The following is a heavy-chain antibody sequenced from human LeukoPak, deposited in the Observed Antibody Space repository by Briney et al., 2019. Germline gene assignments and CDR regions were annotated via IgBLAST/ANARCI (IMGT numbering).Heavy chain of an antibody. D-gene: IGHD6-19*01. CDR2: NLPGDSDT. J-gene: IGHJ4*02. CDR3: ATLPGIAVAGPFDY. CDR1: RFSFPNSS. V-gene: IGHV5-51*01. Sequence: GEALHSSCQVSRFSFPNSSIAWVRQVPGQGLGWIGSNLPGDSDTRHTPPFQGQVTISADKSISTAYLQWSSLKASDTAMYYCATLPGIAVAGPFDYWGQGTLVTVSS.